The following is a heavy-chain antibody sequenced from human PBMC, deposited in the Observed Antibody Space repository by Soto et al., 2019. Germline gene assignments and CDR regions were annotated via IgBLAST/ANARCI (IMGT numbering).Heavy chain of an antibody. CDR2: INPNSGGT. V-gene: IGHV1-2*02. CDR3: ARSLTEGYCTITGCYTRPLYGMDV. J-gene: IGHJ6*02. CDR1: GYTFSGYY. D-gene: IGHD2-2*02. Sequence: QEQLVQSGAEVKKPGASVKVSCKASGYTFSGYYIHWLRQAPGQGLEWMGWINPNSGGTNYAQKFQGRVTVTRDTATSIACLELSRLTSDDTAVYYCARSLTEGYCTITGCYTRPLYGMDVWGQGTTVTVSS.